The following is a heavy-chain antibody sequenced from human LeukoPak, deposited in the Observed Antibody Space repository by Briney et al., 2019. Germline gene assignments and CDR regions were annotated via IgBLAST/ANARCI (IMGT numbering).Heavy chain of an antibody. CDR3: SGRYGPGPV. CDR2: ILPDGRDT. D-gene: IGHD3-10*01. J-gene: IGHJ4*02. Sequence: ASVKVSCKASGYTFAAHHIHWVRQAPGQGLEWMRWILPDGRDTKYSQKFQDRLTLTTDTPTNTAYMELSRLIPDDTAVYYCSGRYGPGPVWGQGTLISASP. V-gene: IGHV1-2*02. CDR1: GYTFAAHH.